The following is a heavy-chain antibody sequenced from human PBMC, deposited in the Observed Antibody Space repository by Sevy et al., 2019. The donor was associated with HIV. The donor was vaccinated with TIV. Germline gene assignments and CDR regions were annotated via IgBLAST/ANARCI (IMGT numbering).Heavy chain of an antibody. V-gene: IGHV1-8*01. Sequence: ASVKVSCKASGYTFTNYDINWVRQATGQGLEWMGWMNPNSGNTGYAQKFQGRVTMTRNTSISTAYMELSSLRSEDTAVYYCARGTVLLGIVVVPAARGWFDPWGRGTLVTVSS. CDR1: GYTFTNYD. J-gene: IGHJ5*02. D-gene: IGHD2-2*03. CDR2: MNPNSGNT. CDR3: ARGTVLLGIVVVPAARGWFDP.